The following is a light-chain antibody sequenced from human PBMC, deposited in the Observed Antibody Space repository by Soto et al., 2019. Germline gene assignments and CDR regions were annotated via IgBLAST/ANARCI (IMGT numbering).Light chain of an antibody. CDR3: QQHGTSPI. J-gene: IGKJ4*01. Sequence: EVVLTQSPGTLSLSPGERATLSCRASQAVSSILLAWYQQKPGQAPRLLIYGASSRATGIPDRFSGSGSGTDFTLTVSRLEPEDFEVYYCQQHGTSPIFGGGTKV. CDR1: QAVSSIL. CDR2: GAS. V-gene: IGKV3-20*01.